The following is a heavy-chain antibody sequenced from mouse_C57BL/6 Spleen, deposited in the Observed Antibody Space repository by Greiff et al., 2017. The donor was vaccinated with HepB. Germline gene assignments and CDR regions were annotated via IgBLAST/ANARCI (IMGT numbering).Heavy chain of an antibody. V-gene: IGHV1-4*01. D-gene: IGHD2-4*01. CDR2: INPSSGYT. J-gene: IGHJ4*01. Sequence: QVQLQQSGAELARPGASVKMSCKASGYTFTSYTMHWVKQRPGQGLEWIGYINPSSGYTKYNQKFKDKATLTADKSSSTAYMQLSSLTSEDSAVYYCASGDDYDGYAMDYWGQGTSVTVSS. CDR3: ASGDDYDGYAMDY. CDR1: GYTFTSYT.